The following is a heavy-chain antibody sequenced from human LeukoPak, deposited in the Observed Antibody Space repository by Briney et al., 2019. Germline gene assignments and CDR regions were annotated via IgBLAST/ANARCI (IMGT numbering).Heavy chain of an antibody. Sequence: SETLSLTCTVPGGSISSYYWNWIRQSPGKGLEWIGYIYYSGNTNYNPSLKSRVTMSVDTSKNQFSLKLSSVTAADTAVYYCARAPYNYYSYYYMDVWGTGATVTVSS. D-gene: IGHD4-11*01. CDR2: IYYSGNT. J-gene: IGHJ6*03. CDR3: ARAPYNYYSYYYMDV. V-gene: IGHV4-59*12. CDR1: GGSISSYY.